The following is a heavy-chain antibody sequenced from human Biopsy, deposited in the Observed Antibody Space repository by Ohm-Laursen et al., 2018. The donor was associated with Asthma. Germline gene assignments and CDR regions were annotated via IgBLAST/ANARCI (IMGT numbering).Heavy chain of an antibody. CDR1: GYSLTDLS. J-gene: IGHJ4*02. D-gene: IGHD4-17*01. V-gene: IGHV1-24*01. CDR2: HDHEEGGT. Sequence: ASVKVSCKISGYSLTDLSMHSVRQAPGQGLEWMGGHDHEEGGTVTARRFQGRVTMTEDTPTDTAYMELSSLSSDDTAVYYCASDFPKDYVRYNFQFWGQGTLVAVAS. CDR3: ASDFPKDYVRYNFQF.